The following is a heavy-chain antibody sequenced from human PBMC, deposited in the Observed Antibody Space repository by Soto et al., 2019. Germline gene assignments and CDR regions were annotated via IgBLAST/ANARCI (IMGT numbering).Heavy chain of an antibody. CDR2: ISISGGTI. CDR3: ARERARVFDS. J-gene: IGHJ4*02. CDR1: GFTFSDYY. Sequence: QVQLVESGGGLVKPGGSLRLSCAASGFTFSDYYMSWIRQATGQGLEWLSYISISGGTIYYADSVKGRFSISRDNAKNSLYLQLSSLRAEDTAVYFCARERARVFDSWGQGTLVTVSS. V-gene: IGHV3-11*01.